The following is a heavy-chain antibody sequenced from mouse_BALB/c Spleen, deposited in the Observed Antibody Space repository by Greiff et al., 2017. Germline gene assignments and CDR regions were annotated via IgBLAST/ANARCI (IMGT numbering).Heavy chain of an antibody. CDR2: INPYNDGT. V-gene: IGHV1-14*01. D-gene: IGHD2-1*01. Sequence: QLQESGPELVKPGASVKMSCKASGYTFTSYVMHWVKQKPGQGLEWIGYINPYNDGTKYNEKFKGKATLTSDKSSSTAYMELSSLTSEDSAVYYCARGLTYYGNYSYAMDYWGQGTSVTVSS. J-gene: IGHJ4*01. CDR1: GYTFTSYV. CDR3: ARGLTYYGNYSYAMDY.